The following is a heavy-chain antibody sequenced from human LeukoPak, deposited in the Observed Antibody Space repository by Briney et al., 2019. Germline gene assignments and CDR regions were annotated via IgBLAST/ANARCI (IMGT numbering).Heavy chain of an antibody. Sequence: PGRSLRLSCAASGFTFSSYGMHWVRQAPGKGLEWVAVISYDGSKKYYSGSVKGRFTISRDTSKNTLYLQMNSLRAEDTAVYYCAKDRRSVVVTAIDYWGQGTLVTVSS. V-gene: IGHV3-30*18. CDR3: AKDRRSVVVTAIDY. J-gene: IGHJ4*02. D-gene: IGHD2-21*02. CDR1: GFTFSSYG. CDR2: ISYDGSKK.